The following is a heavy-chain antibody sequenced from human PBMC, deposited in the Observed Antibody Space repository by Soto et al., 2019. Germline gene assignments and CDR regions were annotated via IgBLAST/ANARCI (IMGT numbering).Heavy chain of an antibody. CDR1: GGTFSSYA. J-gene: IGHJ6*02. V-gene: IGHV1-69*13. CDR2: IIPIFGTA. D-gene: IGHD6-13*01. CDR3: ARAYSSSLAGSYYYYYGMDV. Sequence: GASVKVSCKASGGTFSSYAISWVRQAPGQGLEWMGGIIPIFGTANYAQKFQGRVTITADESTSTAYMELSSLRSEDTAVYYCARAYSSSLAGSYYYYYGMDVWGQGTTVTVSS.